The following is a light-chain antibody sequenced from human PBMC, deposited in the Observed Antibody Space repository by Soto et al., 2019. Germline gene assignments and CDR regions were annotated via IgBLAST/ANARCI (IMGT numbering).Light chain of an antibody. V-gene: IGKV3-15*01. CDR2: GAS. CDR1: QTISTD. Sequence: EVVMTQSPATVSVFPGEGVTISCRARQTISTDLAWYQQKPGQVPRLLIYGASTRATGVPDRFSGGGSGTEFTLTISSLQSEDFAFYYCQQNNKWPPVTFGGGTKVDIK. CDR3: QQNNKWPPVT. J-gene: IGKJ4*01.